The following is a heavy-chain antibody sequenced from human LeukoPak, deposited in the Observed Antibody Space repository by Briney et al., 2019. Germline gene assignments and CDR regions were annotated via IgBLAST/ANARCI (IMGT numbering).Heavy chain of an antibody. Sequence: PGGSLRLSCAASGFTFSNYDLHWGRQGTGKGLEWVSGISTAGDPYYPGSVKGRFTISRENAKKSLYLQMNSLRDGDTAVYYCARGIRAGVWAFDIWGQGTMVTVAS. J-gene: IGHJ3*02. V-gene: IGHV3-13*04. CDR3: ARGIRAGVWAFDI. CDR2: ISTAGDP. CDR1: GFTFSNYD. D-gene: IGHD2-21*01.